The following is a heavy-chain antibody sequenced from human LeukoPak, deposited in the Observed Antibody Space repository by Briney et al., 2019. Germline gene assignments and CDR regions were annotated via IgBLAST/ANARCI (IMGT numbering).Heavy chain of an antibody. D-gene: IGHD3-10*01. CDR2: MSYSGTT. V-gene: IGHV4-59*08. CDR1: GGSISSYS. Sequence: SEALSLTCTVSGGSISSYSWSWVRQPPGKGLEWIAYMSYSGTTNYNPSLKSRVTISVDTSKKQFSLKLSSVTAADTAVYYCARHEGKLWFGETAMNYWGQGTLVTVSS. CDR3: ARHEGKLWFGETAMNY. J-gene: IGHJ4*02.